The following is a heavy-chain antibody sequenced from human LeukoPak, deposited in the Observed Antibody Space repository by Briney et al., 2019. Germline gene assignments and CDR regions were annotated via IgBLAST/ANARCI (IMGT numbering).Heavy chain of an antibody. D-gene: IGHD1-26*01. J-gene: IGHJ4*02. Sequence: SETLSLTCAVYGGSFSGYYWSWIRQPPGKGLEWIGEINHSGSTNYHPSLKSRVTISVDTSKNQFSLKLSSVTAADTAVYYCARGGGSDIDYWGQGTLDTVSS. CDR3: ARGGGSDIDY. CDR1: GGSFSGYY. CDR2: INHSGST. V-gene: IGHV4-34*01.